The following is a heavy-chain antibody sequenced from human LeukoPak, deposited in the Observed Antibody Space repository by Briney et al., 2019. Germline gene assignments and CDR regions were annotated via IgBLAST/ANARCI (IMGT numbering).Heavy chain of an antibody. Sequence: GGSLRLSCTASGFTFGDYVMSWVRQAPGKGLEWVGFIRSKAYGGTTKNAASVKGRFTISRDDSRSISYLQMNSLKTEDTAVYYCAKGISYYDFWSGGYWGQGTLVTVSS. CDR2: IRSKAYGGTT. CDR1: GFTFGDYV. J-gene: IGHJ4*02. D-gene: IGHD3-3*01. V-gene: IGHV3-49*04. CDR3: AKGISYYDFWSGGY.